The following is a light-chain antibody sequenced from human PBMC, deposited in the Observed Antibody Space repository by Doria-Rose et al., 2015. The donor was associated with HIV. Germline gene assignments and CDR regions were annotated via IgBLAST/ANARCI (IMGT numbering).Light chain of an antibody. CDR2: DGS. J-gene: IGKJ1*01. V-gene: IGKV3-20*01. CDR1: QSFSSTY. Sequence: TQXPXTLSLSPGERATLSCRASQSFSSTYLAWYQQKPGQAPSLLIYDGSTRATGIPDRFSASGSGTDFTLTINRLEPEDFALYYCHQYGTSWTFGQGTKVEI. CDR3: HQYGTSWT.